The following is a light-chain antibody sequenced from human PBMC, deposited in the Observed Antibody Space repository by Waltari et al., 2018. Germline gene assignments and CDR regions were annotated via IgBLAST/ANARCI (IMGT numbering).Light chain of an antibody. CDR1: QDITNW. Sequence: DIQMTQSPSSVSASVGDTVTITCRASQDITNWLAWYQQRPGRAPKLLIYAASSLQSGVPSRFSGSGSGTDFTLTISSLQPEDSATYYCQQANSFRPTFGQGTRLEIK. CDR2: AAS. V-gene: IGKV1D-12*01. CDR3: QQANSFRPT. J-gene: IGKJ5*01.